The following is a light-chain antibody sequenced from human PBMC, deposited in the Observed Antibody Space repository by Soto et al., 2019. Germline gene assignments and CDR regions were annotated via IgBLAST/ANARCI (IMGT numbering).Light chain of an antibody. CDR3: QSYASNTNWV. Sequence: NFMLTQPHSVSESPGKTVTISCTRSSGSIASNSVQWYQQRPGSSPTTLIYEDNQRPSGVPDRFSGSIDSSSNSASLTISGLKTEDEADYYCQSYASNTNWVFGGGTKLTVL. J-gene: IGLJ3*02. CDR1: SGSIASNS. V-gene: IGLV6-57*01. CDR2: EDN.